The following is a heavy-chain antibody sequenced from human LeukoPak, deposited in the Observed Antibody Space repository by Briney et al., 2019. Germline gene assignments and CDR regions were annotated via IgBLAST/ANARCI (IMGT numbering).Heavy chain of an antibody. CDR1: GFTFSSYS. D-gene: IGHD3-22*01. CDR3: ARDIGTYYYDSSGYTFDY. V-gene: IGHV3-21*01. CDR2: ISSSSSYI. J-gene: IGHJ4*02. Sequence: GGSLRLSCAASGFTFSSYSMNWVRQAPGKGLEWVSSISSSSSYIYYADSVKGRFTISRDNAKNSLYLQMNSLRAEDTAVYYCARDIGTYYYDSSGYTFDYWGQGTLVTVSS.